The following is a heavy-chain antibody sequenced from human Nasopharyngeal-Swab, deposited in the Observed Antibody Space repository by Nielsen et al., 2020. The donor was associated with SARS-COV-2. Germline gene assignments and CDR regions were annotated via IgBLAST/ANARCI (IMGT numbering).Heavy chain of an antibody. D-gene: IGHD6-13*01. Sequence: WMRQGPSRGLEGVGRTYYRSKWYNDYAVSVKSRITINPDTSKNQFSLQLNSVTPEDTAVYYCARDRGSSWPYYYYYGMDVWGQGTTVTVSS. V-gene: IGHV6-1*01. CDR2: TYYRSKWYN. CDR3: ARDRGSSWPYYYYYGMDV. J-gene: IGHJ6*02.